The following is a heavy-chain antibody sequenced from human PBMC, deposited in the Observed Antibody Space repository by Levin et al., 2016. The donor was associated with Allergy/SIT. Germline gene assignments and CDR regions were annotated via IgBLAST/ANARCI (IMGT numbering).Heavy chain of an antibody. D-gene: IGHD6-13*01. V-gene: IGHV4-34*01. CDR3: ARGLRLRSSREGWFDP. CDR2: INHSGST. CDR1: GGSFSGYY. Sequence: SETLSLTCAVYGGSFSGYYWSWIRQPPGKGLEWIGEINHSGSTNYNPSLKSRVTISVDTSKNQFSLKLSSVTAADTAVYYCARGLRLRSSREGWFDPWGQGTLVTVSS. J-gene: IGHJ5*02.